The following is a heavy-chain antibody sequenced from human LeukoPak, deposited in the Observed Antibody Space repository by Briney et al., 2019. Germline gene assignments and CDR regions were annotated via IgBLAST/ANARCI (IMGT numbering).Heavy chain of an antibody. D-gene: IGHD3-9*01. CDR1: GFTFSSYA. CDR2: ISGSGGST. J-gene: IGHJ5*02. CDR3: AKDGIFTYHWFDP. V-gene: IGHV3-23*01. Sequence: GSLRLSCAASGFTFSSYAMSWVRQAPGKGREWVSGISGSGGSTYYADSVKGRFTISRDNSTNTLYLQMNSLRAEDTAVYYCAKDGIFTYHWFDPWGQGTLVTVSS.